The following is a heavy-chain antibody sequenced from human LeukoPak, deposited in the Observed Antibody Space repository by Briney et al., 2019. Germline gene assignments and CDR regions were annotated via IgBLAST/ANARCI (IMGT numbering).Heavy chain of an antibody. D-gene: IGHD4-17*01. CDR3: ASHGWVTGTTKADY. J-gene: IGHJ4*02. CDR1: GFTFNSYG. Sequence: GGSLRLSCAASGFTFNSYGMHWVRQAPGKGLEWVAVIWYDGSNKYYADSVKGRFTISRDNSKNTLYLQMNSLRAEDTAVYYCASHGWVTGTTKADYWGQGTLVTVSS. V-gene: IGHV3-33*01. CDR2: IWYDGSNK.